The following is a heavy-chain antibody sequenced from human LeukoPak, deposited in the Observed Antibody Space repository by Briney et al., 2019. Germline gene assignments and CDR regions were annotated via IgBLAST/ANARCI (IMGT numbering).Heavy chain of an antibody. CDR2: ISAYNCNT. CDR3: ARVPGYCSGGSCYYPIDY. V-gene: IGHV1-18*01. J-gene: IGHJ4*02. CDR1: GYTFTSYG. Sequence: GASVKVSCKASGYTFTSYGISWVRQAPGQGLEWIGWISAYNCNTNYAQKLQGRVTMTTDTSTSTAYMELRSLRSDDTAVYYCARVPGYCSGGSCYYPIDYWGQGTLVTVSS. D-gene: IGHD2-15*01.